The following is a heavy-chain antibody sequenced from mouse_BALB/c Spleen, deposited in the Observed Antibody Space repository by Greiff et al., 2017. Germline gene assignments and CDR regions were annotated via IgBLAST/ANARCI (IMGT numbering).Heavy chain of an antibody. J-gene: IGHJ3*01. Sequence: QVQLQQSGAELLKPGASVKLSCKASGYTFTSYYMYWVKQRPGQGLEWIGEINPSNGGTNFNEKFKSKATLTVDKSSSTSYMQLSSLTSEDSAVYYCTRSEGFYYGSSPFAYWGQGTLVTVSA. CDR1: GYTFTSYY. CDR3: TRSEGFYYGSSPFAY. CDR2: INPSNGGT. D-gene: IGHD1-1*01. V-gene: IGHV1S81*02.